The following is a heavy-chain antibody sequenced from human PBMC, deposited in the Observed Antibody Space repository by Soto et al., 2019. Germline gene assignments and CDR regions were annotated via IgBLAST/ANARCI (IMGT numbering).Heavy chain of an antibody. J-gene: IGHJ6*02. CDR2: IYYSGST. D-gene: IGHD6-19*01. CDR3: ATKTGGGWEDGMDV. V-gene: IGHV4-39*01. CDR1: GGSIRSSSYY. Sequence: PSETLSLTCTVSGGSIRSSSYYWGWIRQPPGKGLEWIGSIYYSGSTYYNPSLKSRVTISVDTSKNQFSLKLSSVTAADTAVYYCATKTGGGWEDGMDVWGQGTTVTVSS.